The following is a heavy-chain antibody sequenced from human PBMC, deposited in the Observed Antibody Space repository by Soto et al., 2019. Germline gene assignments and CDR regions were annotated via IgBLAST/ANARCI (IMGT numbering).Heavy chain of an antibody. Sequence: QVHLQQWGAGLLRPSETLSLTCGVSGGSFGGYYWTWIRQPPGKGLEWIGEVNYRGRPNYNPSLKSRVTVSLDMTNNSFSLTLNSVTAADTAFYSCTRGGGPSSSYFWFDSWDQGPLVTVSS. D-gene: IGHD6-13*01. J-gene: IGHJ5*01. CDR2: VNYRGRP. CDR3: TRGGGPSSSYFWFDS. CDR1: GGSFGGYY. V-gene: IGHV4-34*02.